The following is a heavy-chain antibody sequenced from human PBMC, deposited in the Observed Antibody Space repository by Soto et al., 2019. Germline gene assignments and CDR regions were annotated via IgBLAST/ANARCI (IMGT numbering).Heavy chain of an antibody. Sequence: EVQLLESGGGFVQPGGPLRLSCAASGFTFSNYAMTWVRQAPGKGLEWVSALTGGGDNTYYADSVKGRFTISRDNFKNTLYLQMNSLRDEDTAIYYGARGSKGFDYWGQGTLVTVSS. V-gene: IGHV3-23*01. CDR1: GFTFSNYA. D-gene: IGHD2-2*01. CDR3: ARGSKGFDY. CDR2: LTGGGDNT. J-gene: IGHJ4*02.